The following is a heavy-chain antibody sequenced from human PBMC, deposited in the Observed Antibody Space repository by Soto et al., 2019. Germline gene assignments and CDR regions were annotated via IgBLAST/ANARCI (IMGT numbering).Heavy chain of an antibody. J-gene: IGHJ4*02. Sequence: QLQLQESDPGLVKPSETQSLTCTVSGGSISSNSYYWAWIRQPPGKGLEWIGSGYHGGNTYYNPSHKSRVTISVDTSTNQFSLKLNSVTAADTAVYYCARHLSGYGYLYFEYWGQGILVTVSS. CDR3: ARHLSGYGYLYFEY. V-gene: IGHV4-39*01. CDR2: GYHGGNT. D-gene: IGHD5-18*01. CDR1: GGSISSNSYY.